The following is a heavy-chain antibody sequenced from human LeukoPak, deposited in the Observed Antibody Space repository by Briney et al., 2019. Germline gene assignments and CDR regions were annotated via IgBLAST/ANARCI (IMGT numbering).Heavy chain of an antibody. D-gene: IGHD2-8*01. J-gene: IGHJ4*02. CDR3: AKNGHYLDS. V-gene: IGHV3-7*01. Sequence: GGSLRLSCAASGFTFSSYWMSWVRQAPGKGLEWVADIKEDGSDKYYVESVKGRFTISRDNAKNSLYLQMNSLRAEDTAVYYCAKNGHYLDSWGQGTLVTVSS. CDR1: GFTFSSYW. CDR2: IKEDGSDK.